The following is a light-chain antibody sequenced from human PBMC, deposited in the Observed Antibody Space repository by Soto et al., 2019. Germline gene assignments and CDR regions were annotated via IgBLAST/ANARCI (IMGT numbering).Light chain of an antibody. CDR3: QQYNSYLLT. J-gene: IGKJ4*01. Sequence: DIPMTQSPSTLSASVGDRVTITCRASQSISSWLAWYQQKPGKAPKLLIYKASSLESVVPSRFSGRGSGTESTLTISSLQPNDFPTYYCQQYNSYLLTFGGGTKVYIK. CDR1: QSISSW. V-gene: IGKV1-5*03. CDR2: KAS.